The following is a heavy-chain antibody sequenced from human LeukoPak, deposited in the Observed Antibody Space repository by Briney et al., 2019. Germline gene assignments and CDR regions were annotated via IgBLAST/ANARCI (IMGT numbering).Heavy chain of an antibody. CDR2: IYHSGST. Sequence: PSETLSLTCTVSGYSISSGYYWGWIRQPPGKGLEWIGSIYHSGSTNYNPSLESRVTISLDTPKTQFSLKLTSVTAADTAVYYCARVRPYDYVWGSKRRYYFDYWGQGTLVTVSS. V-gene: IGHV4-38-2*02. CDR3: ARVRPYDYVWGSKRRYYFDY. D-gene: IGHD3-16*01. J-gene: IGHJ4*02. CDR1: GYSISSGYY.